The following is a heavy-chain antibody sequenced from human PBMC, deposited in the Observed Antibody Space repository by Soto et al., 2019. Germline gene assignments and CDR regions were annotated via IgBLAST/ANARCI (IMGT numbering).Heavy chain of an antibody. CDR2: INHSGST. J-gene: IGHJ5*01. CDR1: GGSFSGYY. V-gene: IGHV4-34*01. Sequence: SETQSLTCTVYGGSFSGYYWSWIRQPPGKGLEWIGEINHSGSTNYNPSLKSRVTISVDTSNNQFSLHLNSVTPDDTAVYYCARLIGNSWLDSWGQGTLVTVSS. D-gene: IGHD3-16*01. CDR3: ARLIGNSWLDS.